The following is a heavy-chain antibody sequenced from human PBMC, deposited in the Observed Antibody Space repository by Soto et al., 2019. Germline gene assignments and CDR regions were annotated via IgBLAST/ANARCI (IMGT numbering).Heavy chain of an antibody. Sequence: QVQLVQSGAEVKKPGSSVKVSCTASGGPFSSYAINWVRQAPGQGLEWMGVITPMFGAPHYAQNFTGRITINAETSRNTPYMARTRLASGATAVYFFARVYTGRGFDPWGPGTLVTVSS. CDR3: ARVYTGRGFDP. CDR2: ITPMFGAP. J-gene: IGHJ5*02. V-gene: IGHV1-69*06. D-gene: IGHD2-8*01. CDR1: GGPFSSYA.